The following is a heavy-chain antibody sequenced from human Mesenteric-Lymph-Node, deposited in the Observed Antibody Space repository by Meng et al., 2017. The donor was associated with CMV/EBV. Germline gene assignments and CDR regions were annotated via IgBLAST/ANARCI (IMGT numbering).Heavy chain of an antibody. D-gene: IGHD3-10*01. J-gene: IGHJ6*02. CDR2: IRYDGSNK. CDR1: GFTFSSYG. Sequence: GGSLRLSCAASGFTFSSYGMHWVRQAPGKGLEWVAFIRYDGSNKYYADSVKGRFTISRDNSKNSLYLQMNSLRAEDTAVYYCARDSEAYGSLGMDVWGQGTTVTVSS. V-gene: IGHV3-30*02. CDR3: ARDSEAYGSLGMDV.